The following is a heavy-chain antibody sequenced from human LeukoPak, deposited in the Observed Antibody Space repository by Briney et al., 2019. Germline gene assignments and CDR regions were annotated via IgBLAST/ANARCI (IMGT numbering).Heavy chain of an antibody. CDR3: ARVAGAKPRTYYFDY. J-gene: IGHJ4*02. CDR1: GYTFTGYY. V-gene: IGHV1-2*02. Sequence: ASVKVSCKASGYTFTGYYMHWVRQAPGQGLEWMGWINPNSGGTNYAQKFQGRVTMTRDTSISTAYMELSRLRSDDTAVYYCARVAGAKPRTYYFDYWGQWTLVTVSS. CDR2: INPNSGGT. D-gene: IGHD7-27*01.